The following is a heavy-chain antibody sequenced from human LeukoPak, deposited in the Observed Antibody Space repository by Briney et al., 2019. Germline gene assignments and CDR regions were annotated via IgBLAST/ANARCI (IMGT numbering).Heavy chain of an antibody. J-gene: IGHJ4*02. CDR1: GFTFTNNG. D-gene: IGHD4-11*01. CDR2: IWSDGSKK. Sequence: PGRSLRLSCAASGFTFTNNGFHWVRQAPGKGLEWVAAIWSDGSKKYYADSVRGRFTISKDNSKNTLYLQMNSLRAEDTAVYYCARDLSYTSLDYGGQGTLVTVSS. CDR3: ARDLSYTSLDY. V-gene: IGHV3-33*01.